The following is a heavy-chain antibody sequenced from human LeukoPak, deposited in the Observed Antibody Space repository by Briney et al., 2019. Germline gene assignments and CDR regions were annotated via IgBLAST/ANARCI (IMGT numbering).Heavy chain of an antibody. J-gene: IGHJ3*02. CDR1: GFPFSSYA. CDR2: ISGSGGST. CDR3: AKVLYNDAFDI. V-gene: IGHV3-23*01. Sequence: GALRLSFAASGFPFSSYAMSWVRQAPGKGLEWVSAISGSGGSTYYADSVKGRFTISRDNSKNTLYLQMNSLRAEDTAVYYCAKVLYNDAFDIWGQGTMVTVSS. D-gene: IGHD3-10*01.